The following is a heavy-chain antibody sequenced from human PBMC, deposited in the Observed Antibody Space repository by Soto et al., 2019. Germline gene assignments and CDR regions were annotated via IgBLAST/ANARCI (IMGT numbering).Heavy chain of an antibody. CDR1: GGSVSSGSYY. CDR2: IYYSGST. Sequence: QVQLQESGPGLVKPSETLSLTCTVSGGSVSSGSYYWSWIRQPPGKGLEWIGYIYYSGSTNYNPSLKSRVTISVDTSKNQFSLKLSSVTAADTAVYYCARDRGYCSSTSCYTGDWFDPWGQGTXXTVSS. J-gene: IGHJ5*02. V-gene: IGHV4-61*01. CDR3: ARDRGYCSSTSCYTGDWFDP. D-gene: IGHD2-2*02.